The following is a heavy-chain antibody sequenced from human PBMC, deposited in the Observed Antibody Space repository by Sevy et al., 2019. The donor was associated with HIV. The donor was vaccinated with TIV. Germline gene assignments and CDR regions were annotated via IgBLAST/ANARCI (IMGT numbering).Heavy chain of an antibody. V-gene: IGHV1-24*01. Sequence: ASVKVSCKVSGYTLTELSMHWVRQAPGKGLEWMGGLAPEDSETICAQKFQGRVTMTEDTSTDTAYMELSSLRSEDTAVYYCATRDIVVVPAANLEYYYYGMDVWGQGTTVTVSS. CDR1: GYTLTELS. CDR3: ATRDIVVVPAANLEYYYYGMDV. J-gene: IGHJ6*02. CDR2: LAPEDSET. D-gene: IGHD2-2*01.